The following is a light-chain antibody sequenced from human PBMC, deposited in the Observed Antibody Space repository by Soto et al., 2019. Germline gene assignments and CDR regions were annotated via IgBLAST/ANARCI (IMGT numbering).Light chain of an antibody. J-gene: IGKJ3*01. CDR3: QQRSNWPLT. V-gene: IGKV3-11*01. CDR1: QSVSTY. CDR2: DAS. Sequence: EIVLTQSPATLSLSPGERATLSCRASQSVSTYLAWYQQKPGQAPRLLIYDASSRATGIPARFSGSGSGTDFNLTISSLESEDFAVYYCQQRSNWPLTFGPGTKVDIK.